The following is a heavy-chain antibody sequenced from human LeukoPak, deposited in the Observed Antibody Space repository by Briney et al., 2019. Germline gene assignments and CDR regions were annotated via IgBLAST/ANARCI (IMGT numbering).Heavy chain of an antibody. J-gene: IGHJ4*02. Sequence: GASVKVSCKASGYTFTSYDINWARQATGQGLEWMGWMNPNSGNTGYAQKFQGRVTMTRDTSISTAYMELSSLRSEDTAVYYCARGPLIYGSGSYYDYWGQGTLVTVSS. CDR3: ARGPLIYGSGSYYDY. CDR1: GYTFTSYD. D-gene: IGHD3-10*01. V-gene: IGHV1-8*01. CDR2: MNPNSGNT.